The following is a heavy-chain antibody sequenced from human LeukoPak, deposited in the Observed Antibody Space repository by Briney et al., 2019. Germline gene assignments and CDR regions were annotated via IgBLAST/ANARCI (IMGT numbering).Heavy chain of an antibody. J-gene: IGHJ6*02. V-gene: IGHV1-24*01. CDR3: AREHQLLISDYYGMDV. CDR2: FDPEDGET. CDR1: GYTHTELS. Sequence: APVKVSCKVSGYTHTELSMHWVRQAPGKGLEWMGGFDPEDGETIYAQKFQGRVTITADKSTSTAYMELSSLRSEDTAVYYCAREHQLLISDYYGMDVWGQGTTVTVSS. D-gene: IGHD2-2*01.